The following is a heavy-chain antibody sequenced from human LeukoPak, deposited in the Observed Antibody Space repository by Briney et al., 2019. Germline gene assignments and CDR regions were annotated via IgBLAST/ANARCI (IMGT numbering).Heavy chain of an antibody. CDR1: GFTFSSYG. V-gene: IGHV3-30*02. Sequence: GGSLRLSCAASGFTFSSYGMHWVRQAPGKGLEWVAFIRYDGSNKYYADSVKGRFTISRDNAKNSLYLQMNSLRAEDTAVYYCARVGGDTYYYDSSGYLFDYWGQGTLVTVSS. D-gene: IGHD3-22*01. CDR2: IRYDGSNK. CDR3: ARVGGDTYYYDSSGYLFDY. J-gene: IGHJ4*02.